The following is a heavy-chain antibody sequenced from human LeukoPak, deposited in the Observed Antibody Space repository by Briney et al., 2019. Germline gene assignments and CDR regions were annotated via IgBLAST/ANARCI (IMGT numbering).Heavy chain of an antibody. CDR1: GYTFTGYY. CDR2: INPNSGGT. V-gene: IGHV1-2*02. CDR3: ARDKRLRLGELSP. Sequence: ASVKVSCKASGYTFTGYYMHWVRQAPGQGLEWIGWINPNSGGTNYAQKFQGRVTMTRDTSISTAYMELSRLRSDDTAVYYCARDKRLRLGELSPWGQGTLVTVSS. D-gene: IGHD3-16*02. J-gene: IGHJ5*02.